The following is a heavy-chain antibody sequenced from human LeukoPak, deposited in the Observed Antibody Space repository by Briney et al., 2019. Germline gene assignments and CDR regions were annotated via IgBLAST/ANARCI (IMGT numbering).Heavy chain of an antibody. V-gene: IGHV3-30*03. Sequence: AGGSLRLSCVASGFTFSNYGMHWVRQAPGKGLEWVAVISYDGSNKYYADSVKGRFTISRDNAKNSLYLQMNSLRAEDTAVYYCAGSVGGGTREWVQLSPGYWGQGTLVTVSS. D-gene: IGHD5-18*01. CDR1: GFTFSNYG. CDR2: ISYDGSNK. J-gene: IGHJ4*02. CDR3: AGSVGGGTREWVQLSPGY.